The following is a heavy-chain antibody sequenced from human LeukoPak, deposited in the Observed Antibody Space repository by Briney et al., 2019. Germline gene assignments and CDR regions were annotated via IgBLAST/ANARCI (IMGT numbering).Heavy chain of an antibody. V-gene: IGHV3-30-3*01. CDR2: VSYDGSYK. CDR3: ARELTRRFDY. CDR1: GFTFSSYA. Sequence: GGSLRLSCAASGFTFSSYAMYWVRQAPGEGLEWVAVVSYDGSYKYYIESVKGRFTISRDNSKNVLYLQMNSLRVEDTAVYYCARELTRRFDYWGQGTLVTVSS. J-gene: IGHJ4*02. D-gene: IGHD6-6*01.